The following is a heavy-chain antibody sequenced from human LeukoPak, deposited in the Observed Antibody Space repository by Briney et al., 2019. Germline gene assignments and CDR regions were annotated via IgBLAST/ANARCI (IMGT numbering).Heavy chain of an antibody. V-gene: IGHV1-2*02. CDR1: GYTFTGYY. Sequence: ASVKVSCKASGYTFTGYYMHWVRQAPGQGPEWMGWISPNDGDTRYSQKFQGRVTMTTDTSISTAYMELSGLTSDDTAVYYCAAPGYKYGYVLDHWGQGTLVTVSS. CDR2: ISPNDGDT. D-gene: IGHD5-18*01. J-gene: IGHJ4*02. CDR3: AAPGYKYGYVLDH.